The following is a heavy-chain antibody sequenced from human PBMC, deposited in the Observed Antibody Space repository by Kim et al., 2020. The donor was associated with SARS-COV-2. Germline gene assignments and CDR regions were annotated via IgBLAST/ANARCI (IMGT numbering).Heavy chain of an antibody. CDR3: ARDGDRARYYYGSGSYPHY. Sequence: ASVKVSCKASGYTFTGYYMHWVRQAPGQGLEWMGWINPNSGGTNYAQKFQGRVTMTRDTSISTAYMELSRLRSDDTAVYYCARDGDRARYYYGSGSYPHYWGQGTLVTVSS. CDR2: INPNSGGT. CDR1: GYTFTGYY. J-gene: IGHJ4*02. V-gene: IGHV1-2*02. D-gene: IGHD3-10*01.